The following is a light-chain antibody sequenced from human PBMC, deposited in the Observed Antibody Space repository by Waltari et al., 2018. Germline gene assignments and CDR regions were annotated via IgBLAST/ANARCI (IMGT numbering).Light chain of an antibody. CDR2: SAS. V-gene: IGKV3-15*01. CDR3: QQYTYWLAPT. J-gene: IGKJ4*01. CDR1: QSVSGY. Sequence: EIVMTQSPATLSVSPGERAILSCRASQSVSGYLAWYQQKPGQAPRLLIYSASTRVTGIPARFSGSGSGTEFPLTISILQSEDFAVYHCQQYTYWLAPTFGGWTKVEI.